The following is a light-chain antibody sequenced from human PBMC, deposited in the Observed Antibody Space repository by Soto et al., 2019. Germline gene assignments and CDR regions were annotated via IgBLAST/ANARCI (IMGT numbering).Light chain of an antibody. V-gene: IGKV3-15*01. CDR3: LQYHNLWA. CDR1: QNIYSN. CDR2: RAS. Sequence: IVMTQSPATLSLSHGERATLSCRASQNIYSNVAWYQQRPGQAPRLLIYRASTRATGIPARFSGSGSGTEFTLTISSLQSEDFTVYSCLQYHNLWAFGQGTKVDIK. J-gene: IGKJ1*01.